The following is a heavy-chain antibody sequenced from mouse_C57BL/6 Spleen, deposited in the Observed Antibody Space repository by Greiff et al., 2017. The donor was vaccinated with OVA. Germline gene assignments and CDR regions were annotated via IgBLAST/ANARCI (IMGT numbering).Heavy chain of an antibody. J-gene: IGHJ4*01. V-gene: IGHV1-80*01. CDR1: GYAFSSYW. D-gene: IGHD1-1*01. CDR3: ARRGDYYGSPYAMDY. CDR2: IYPGDGDT. Sequence: QVQLKESGAELVKPGASVKISCKASGYAFSSYWMNWVKQWPGKGLEWIGQIYPGDGDTNYNGKFKGKATLTADKSSSTAYMQLSSLTSEDSAVYFCARRGDYYGSPYAMDYWGQGTSVTVSS.